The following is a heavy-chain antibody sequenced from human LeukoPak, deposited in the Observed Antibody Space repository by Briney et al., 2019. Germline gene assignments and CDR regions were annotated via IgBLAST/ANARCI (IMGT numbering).Heavy chain of an antibody. CDR2: ISSSSSTI. CDR3: ARDSMALTGPTFIFDY. Sequence: GGSLRLSCAASGFTFSSYSMNWVRQAPGKGLEWVSYISSSSSTIYYADSVKGRFTISRDNAKNSLYLQMNSLRAEDTAVYYCARDSMALTGPTFIFDYWGQGTLVTVSS. D-gene: IGHD7-27*01. V-gene: IGHV3-48*04. CDR1: GFTFSSYS. J-gene: IGHJ4*02.